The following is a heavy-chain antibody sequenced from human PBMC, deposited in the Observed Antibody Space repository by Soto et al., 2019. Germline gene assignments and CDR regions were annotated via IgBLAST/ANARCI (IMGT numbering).Heavy chain of an antibody. Sequence: KWAPGLLKPSGPLSLPCIVPGASFGSSYGSWIRRPPGRDLDGIGYIYYSGSTNYNPSLKSRVTISVDTSKNQFSLKLSSVTAADTAVYYCARAPAPLYSSSWYYFDYWGQGTLVTVSS. V-gene: IGHV4-59*01. D-gene: IGHD6-13*01. CDR3: ARAPAPLYSSSWYYFDY. CDR2: IYYSGST. CDR1: GASFGSSY. J-gene: IGHJ4*02.